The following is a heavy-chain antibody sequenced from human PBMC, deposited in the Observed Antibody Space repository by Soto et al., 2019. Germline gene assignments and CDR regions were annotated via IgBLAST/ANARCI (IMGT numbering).Heavy chain of an antibody. CDR3: TRVRPLEECSGGSCYSKYYVDV. CDR2: IRSRAYGGTT. Sequence: GGSLRLSCTASGFTFGDYAMSWFRQAPGKGLEWVGFIRSRAYGGTTENAASVKGRLTISRHDSKSIAYLQVNSLKTEDTAVYYCTRVRPLEECSGGSCYSKYYVDVWGKGTTVTVSS. CDR1: GFTFGDYA. D-gene: IGHD2-15*01. V-gene: IGHV3-49*03. J-gene: IGHJ6*03.